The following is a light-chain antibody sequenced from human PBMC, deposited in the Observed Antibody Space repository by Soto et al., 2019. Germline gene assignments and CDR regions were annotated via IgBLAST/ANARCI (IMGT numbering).Light chain of an antibody. CDR1: QSRFCSPNNKNY. CDR2: WAS. J-gene: IGKJ4*01. V-gene: IGKV4-1*01. CDR3: QQYYSTPLT. Sequence: IVVTQYPESLAVSLCWGAAINWRSSQSRFCSPNNKNYLAWYQQRPGQPPKLLIYWASTRQSGVPDRFSGSGSGTDFTLSISSLQAEDVALYYCQQYYSTPLTFGGGTKVDIK.